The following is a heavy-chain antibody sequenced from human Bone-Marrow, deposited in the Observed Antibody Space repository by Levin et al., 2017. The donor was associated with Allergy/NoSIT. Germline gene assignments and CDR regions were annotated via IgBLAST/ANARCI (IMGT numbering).Heavy chain of an antibody. CDR2: IKQDGGER. D-gene: IGHD5-12*01. CDR3: ARDRQYSGRTRYNGLDV. V-gene: IGHV3-7*01. CDR1: GFTLSSYW. J-gene: IGHJ6*02. Sequence: GESLKISCAASGFTLSSYWMSWVRQAPGKGLEWVANIKQDGGERNYVDSVEGRFTISRDNAKNSLYLQMNSLRAEDTAVYFCARDRQYSGRTRYNGLDVWGQGTTVTVSS.